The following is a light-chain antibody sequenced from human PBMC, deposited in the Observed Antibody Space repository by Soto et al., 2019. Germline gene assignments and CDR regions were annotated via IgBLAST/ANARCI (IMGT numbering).Light chain of an antibody. CDR2: KAS. CDR3: HQYNSYSLT. Sequence: DIQMTQSPSTLSASVGDRVTITCRASESISSWLAWYQQKPGKAPKLLIYKASILESGVPSRFSGSGSGTEFTLTISSLQPDDFATYYCHQYNSYSLTFGGGTKVEIK. J-gene: IGKJ4*01. CDR1: ESISSW. V-gene: IGKV1-5*03.